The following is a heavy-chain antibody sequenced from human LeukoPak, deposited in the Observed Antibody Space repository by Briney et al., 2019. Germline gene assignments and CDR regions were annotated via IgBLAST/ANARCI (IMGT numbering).Heavy chain of an antibody. CDR3: ARGARTPSGYGSRTAGRANWLDP. V-gene: IGHV4-34*01. CDR2: INHSGST. D-gene: IGHD5-12*01. J-gene: IGHJ5*02. Sequence: PSETLSLTCAVYGGSFSGYYWSWIRQPPGKGLEWIGEINHSGSTNYNPSLKSRVTISVDTSKNQFSLKLSSVTAADTAVYYCARGARTPSGYGSRTAGRANWLDPWGQGTLVTVSS. CDR1: GGSFSGYY.